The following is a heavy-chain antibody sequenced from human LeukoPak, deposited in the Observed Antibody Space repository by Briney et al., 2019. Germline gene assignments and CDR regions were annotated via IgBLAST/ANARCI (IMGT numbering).Heavy chain of an antibody. D-gene: IGHD2-2*01. CDR1: GFTFSSYA. V-gene: IGHV3-30-3*01. CDR2: ISYDGSNK. J-gene: IGHJ3*02. Sequence: GRSLRLSCAASGFTFSSYAMHWVRQAPGKGLEWVAVISYDGSNKYYADSVKGRFTISRDNSKNTLYLQMNSLRAEDTAVYYCARPRKLGPAAIQDAFDIWGQGTMVTVSS. CDR3: ARPRKLGPAAIQDAFDI.